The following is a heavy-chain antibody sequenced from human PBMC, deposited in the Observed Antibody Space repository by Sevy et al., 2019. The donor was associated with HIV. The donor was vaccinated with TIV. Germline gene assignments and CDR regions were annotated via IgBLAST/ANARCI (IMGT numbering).Heavy chain of an antibody. CDR3: ARDYHTAGSYYDY. CDR2: ISGYNGNT. V-gene: IGHV1-18*01. Sequence: ASVKVSCKASGYTFTSYGFSWVRQAPGQGLEWLGWISGYNGNTNCAQMLQGRVTMTKDTSTSTAFMELKSLRSDDTARYYCARDYHTAGSYYDYWGQGTLVTVSS. J-gene: IGHJ4*02. CDR1: GYTFTSYG. D-gene: IGHD3-10*01.